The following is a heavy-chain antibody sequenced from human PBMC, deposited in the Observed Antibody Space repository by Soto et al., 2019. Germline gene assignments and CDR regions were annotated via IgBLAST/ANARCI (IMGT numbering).Heavy chain of an antibody. CDR2: INPNSGDT. Sequence: QVQLVQSGAEVKKPGASVKVSCKACGYTFTGYYMHWVRQAPGQGLEWMGWINPNSGDTNYAQKFQGWVTMTRDTSISTAYMELSRLRSDDTAVYYCARDSVRWEEGAYYCYGMDVWGQGTTVTVSS. D-gene: IGHD3-16*01. CDR1: GYTFTGYY. V-gene: IGHV1-2*04. CDR3: ARDSVRWEEGAYYCYGMDV. J-gene: IGHJ6*02.